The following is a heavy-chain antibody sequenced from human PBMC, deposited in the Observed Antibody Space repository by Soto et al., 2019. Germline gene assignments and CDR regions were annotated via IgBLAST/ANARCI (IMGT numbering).Heavy chain of an antibody. V-gene: IGHV5-51*01. Sequence: GESLKISCNGSGYSFTIYCIGWVRQMPGKGLDWMWIIYPCDSDTIYSPSFQCQVTISADKSISTAYLQWSSLKASDTAMYYCARLWQYYDSSGSYFDYWGQGTLVTVSS. D-gene: IGHD3-22*01. CDR1: GYSFTIYC. CDR2: IYPCDSDT. CDR3: ARLWQYYDSSGSYFDY. J-gene: IGHJ4*02.